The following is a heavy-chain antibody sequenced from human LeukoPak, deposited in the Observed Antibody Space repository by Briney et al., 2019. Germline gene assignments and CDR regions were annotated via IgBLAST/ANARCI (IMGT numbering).Heavy chain of an antibody. J-gene: IGHJ3*02. Sequence: VASVKVSCKASGGTFSSYAISWVRQAPGQGLEWMGGIIPIFGTANYAQKFQGRVTITADESTSTAYMELSSLRSEDTAVYYCARDRSRHDAFDIWGQGAMVTVSS. CDR2: IIPIFGTA. CDR3: ARDRSRHDAFDI. V-gene: IGHV1-69*01. CDR1: GGTFSSYA.